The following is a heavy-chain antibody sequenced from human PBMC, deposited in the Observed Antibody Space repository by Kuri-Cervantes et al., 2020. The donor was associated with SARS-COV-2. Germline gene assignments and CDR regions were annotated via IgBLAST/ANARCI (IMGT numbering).Heavy chain of an antibody. V-gene: IGHV4-4*02. Sequence: LVKPTETLTLTCTVSGFSLTNPRLSVSWIRQPPGKGLEWIGEINHSGSTNYNPSLKSRVTISVDTSKNQFSLKLGSVTAADTAVYYCARGGYSGYEGWFDPWGQGTLVTVSS. CDR1: GFSLTNPRL. CDR3: ARGGYSGYEGWFDP. CDR2: INHSGST. D-gene: IGHD5-12*01. J-gene: IGHJ5*02.